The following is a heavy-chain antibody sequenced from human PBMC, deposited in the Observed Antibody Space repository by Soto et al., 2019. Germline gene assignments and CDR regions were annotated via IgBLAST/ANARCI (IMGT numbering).Heavy chain of an antibody. Sequence: QVHLRESGPGLVKPSGTLSLTCAVSGGSISSSDWWNWVRQPPGKGLEWIGEVSHAGNTIYNPSLKIRVLISVDNSRNEFSLTLISVTAADTAVYYCARDFKAPNDAWAFDSWGQGSLVTVSS. CDR3: ARDFKAPNDAWAFDS. V-gene: IGHV4-4*02. D-gene: IGHD1-1*01. J-gene: IGHJ4*02. CDR2: VSHAGNT. CDR1: GGSISSSDW.